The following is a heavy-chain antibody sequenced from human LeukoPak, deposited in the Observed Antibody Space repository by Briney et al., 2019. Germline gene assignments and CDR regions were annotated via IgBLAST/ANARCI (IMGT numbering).Heavy chain of an antibody. CDR1: GFTFSSYA. CDR2: ISGSGGST. V-gene: IGHV3-23*01. Sequence: GGSVTLSCAASGFTFSSYAMSWVRQARGKGLDGVSAISGSGGSTYYADSVKGRFTISRDNSKNTLYLQMNSLRAEDTAVYYFAKDYSYGYGGFDYWGQGTLVTVSS. J-gene: IGHJ4*02. D-gene: IGHD5-18*01. CDR3: AKDYSYGYGGFDY.